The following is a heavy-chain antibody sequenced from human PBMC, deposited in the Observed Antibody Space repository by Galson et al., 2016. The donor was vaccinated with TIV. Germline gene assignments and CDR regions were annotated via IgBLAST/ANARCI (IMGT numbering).Heavy chain of an antibody. CDR3: ATDRNTAFDTYHYYYGMDV. CDR2: IIPLFRTT. CDR1: GGTLSGYV. Sequence: SVKVSCKASGGTLSGYVFNWVRLAPGQGLEWMGGIIPLFRTTNYAQKFQGRVTITADKSTNTAYMELNSLKYGDTAVYYCATDRNTAFDTYHYYYGMDVWGQGTTVIVSS. D-gene: IGHD5-18*01. J-gene: IGHJ6*02. V-gene: IGHV1-69*06.